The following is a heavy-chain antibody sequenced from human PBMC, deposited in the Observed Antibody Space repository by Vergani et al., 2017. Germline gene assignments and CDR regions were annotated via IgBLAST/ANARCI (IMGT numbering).Heavy chain of an antibody. Sequence: QVQLVQSGAEVKKPGSSVKVSCKASGGTFSSYTISWVRQAPGQGLEWMGRIIPILGIANYAQKFQGRVTITADKSTSTAYMELSSLRSDDTAVYYCAKHLVYYDGMDVWGQGTTVTVSS. CDR2: IIPILGIA. V-gene: IGHV1-69*02. J-gene: IGHJ6*02. CDR1: GGTFSSYT. D-gene: IGHD6-13*01. CDR3: AKHLVYYDGMDV.